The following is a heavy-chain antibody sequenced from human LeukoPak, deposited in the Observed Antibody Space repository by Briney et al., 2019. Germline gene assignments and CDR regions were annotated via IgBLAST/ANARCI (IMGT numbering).Heavy chain of an antibody. Sequence: ASVKVSCKASGYTFTSYGISWVRQAPGQGLEWMGWINAYNGNTNYAQKLQGRVTMTTDTSTSTAYMELRSLRSADTAVYYCARIGLVISENWLDPWGQGTLVTVSS. CDR1: GYTFTSYG. J-gene: IGHJ5*02. D-gene: IGHD3/OR15-3a*01. V-gene: IGHV1-18*01. CDR2: INAYNGNT. CDR3: ARIGLVISENWLDP.